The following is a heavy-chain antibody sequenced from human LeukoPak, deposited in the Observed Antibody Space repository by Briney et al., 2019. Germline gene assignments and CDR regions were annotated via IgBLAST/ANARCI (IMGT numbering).Heavy chain of an antibody. Sequence: PGGSLRLSCASSGFTFCSYWIHCVRQAPGKGLVWVSIINSDGGTTNYADSVKGRFTISRDNAKNTLYLQLNSLRPEDTAVYYCARDYSSWFDYWGQGTLVTVSS. V-gene: IGHV3-74*01. CDR1: GFTFCSYW. CDR3: ARDYSSWFDY. J-gene: IGHJ4*02. CDR2: INSDGGTT. D-gene: IGHD6-6*01.